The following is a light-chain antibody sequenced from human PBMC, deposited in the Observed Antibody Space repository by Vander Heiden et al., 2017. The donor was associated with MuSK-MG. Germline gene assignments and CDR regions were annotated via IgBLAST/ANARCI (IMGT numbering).Light chain of an antibody. CDR2: GAS. CDR3: QQYNDWPPLT. V-gene: IGKV3-15*01. J-gene: IGKJ4*01. CDR1: QSVGST. Sequence: EIVMTQSPVTLSVSPGERASLSCRASQSVGSTLAWYQQKPGQPPRLLIYGASTRASGIPARFSGSGYGTEFTLTISSRQSEDFAVYYCQQYNDWPPLTFGGGTMVEIK.